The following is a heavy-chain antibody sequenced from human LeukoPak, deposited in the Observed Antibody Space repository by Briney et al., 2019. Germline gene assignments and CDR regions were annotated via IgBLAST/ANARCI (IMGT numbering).Heavy chain of an antibody. Sequence: PSETLSLTCTVSGGSISSYYWSWIRQPPGKGLEWIGYIYYSGSTNYNPSLKGRVTISVDTSKNQFSLELSSVTAADTAVYYCASTPDSSGWLDYYYYYGMDVWGQGTTVTVSS. CDR2: IYYSGST. CDR1: GGSISSYY. V-gene: IGHV4-59*08. J-gene: IGHJ6*02. CDR3: ASTPDSSGWLDYYYYYGMDV. D-gene: IGHD6-19*01.